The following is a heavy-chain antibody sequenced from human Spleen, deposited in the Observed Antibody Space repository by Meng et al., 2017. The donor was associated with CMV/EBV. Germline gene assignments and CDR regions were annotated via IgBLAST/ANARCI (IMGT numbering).Heavy chain of an antibody. Sequence: GGSLRLSCAASGSHFTSYGMHWVRQAPGKGLEWVTFIRYDGTNIHYADSVKGRFTISRDNSKNTLYLQMNSLRAEDTAVYYCAKVLYYRSYDYVWGSYRYTGSDYWGQGTLVTVSS. D-gene: IGHD3-16*02. CDR3: AKVLYYRSYDYVWGSYRYTGSDY. CDR1: GSHFTSYG. CDR2: IRYDGTNI. V-gene: IGHV3-30*02. J-gene: IGHJ4*02.